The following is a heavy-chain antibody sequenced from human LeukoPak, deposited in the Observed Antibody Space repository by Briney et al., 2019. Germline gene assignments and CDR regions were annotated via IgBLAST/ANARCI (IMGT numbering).Heavy chain of an antibody. V-gene: IGHV1-3*01. CDR1: GYTFTGYY. J-gene: IGHJ4*02. CDR3: ARERGYSYVLDY. CDR2: INAGNGNT. D-gene: IGHD5-18*01. Sequence: ASVKVSCKASGYTFTGYYMHWVRQAPGQRLEWMGWINAGNGNTKYSQKFQGRVTITRDTSASTAYMELSSLRSEDTAVYYCARERGYSYVLDYWGQGTLVTVSS.